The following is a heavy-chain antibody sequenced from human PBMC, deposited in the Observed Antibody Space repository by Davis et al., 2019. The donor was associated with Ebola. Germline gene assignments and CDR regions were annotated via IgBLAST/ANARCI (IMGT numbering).Heavy chain of an antibody. CDR2: IYTSGST. Sequence: PSETLSLTCTVSGGSISSGSYYWSWIRQPAGKGLEWIGHIYTSGSTNYNPSLKSRVTISVDTSKNQFSLKLSSVTAADTAVYYCARAGDGYTPYYYYGMDVWGQGTTVTVSS. CDR3: ARAGDGYTPYYYYGMDV. CDR1: GGSISSGSYY. J-gene: IGHJ6*02. D-gene: IGHD5-24*01. V-gene: IGHV4-61*09.